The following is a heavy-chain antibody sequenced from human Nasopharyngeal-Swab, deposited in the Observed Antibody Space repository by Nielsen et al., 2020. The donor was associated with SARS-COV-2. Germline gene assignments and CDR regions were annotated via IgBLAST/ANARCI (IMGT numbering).Heavy chain of an antibody. Sequence: SETLSLTCTVSGSSVSPSYCRCIRQPPWHGLAWIWFIYYSGSTNYNPFLESRVTISVDTSKNQFSLKLSSVTAADTAVYYCPYGANRYQFDYWGQGTLVTVS. J-gene: IGHJ4*02. CDR2: IYYSGST. V-gene: IGHV4-59*02. CDR1: GSSVSPSY. D-gene: IGHD4/OR15-4a*01. CDR3: PYGANRYQFDY.